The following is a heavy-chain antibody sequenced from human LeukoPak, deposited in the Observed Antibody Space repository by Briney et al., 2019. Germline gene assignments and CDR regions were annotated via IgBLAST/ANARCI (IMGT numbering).Heavy chain of an antibody. J-gene: IGHJ4*02. V-gene: IGHV3-23*01. D-gene: IGHD3-10*01. CDR2: PINSGSRT. CDR3: AKDGAAPGSGGDFFDY. Sequence: GGSLRLSCAASGFTFSSFAMTWVRQAPGKGLEWVSTPINSGSRTYYADSVKGRFTSSRDNSKNTLYLQMNSLRAEDTAVYYCAKDGAAPGSGGDFFDYWGLGTLVTVSS. CDR1: GFTFSSFA.